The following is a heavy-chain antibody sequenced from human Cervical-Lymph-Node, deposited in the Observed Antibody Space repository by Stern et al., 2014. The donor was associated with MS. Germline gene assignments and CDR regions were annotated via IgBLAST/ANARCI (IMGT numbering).Heavy chain of an antibody. J-gene: IGHJ4*02. D-gene: IGHD3-22*01. V-gene: IGHV3-11*06. CDR2: ISGSSRYT. CDR1: GFTFSDYW. CDR3: AREGDSSGFYDY. Sequence: QVQLVQSGGGLVKPGGSLRLCCAASGFTFSDYWMTWVRLAPGQGLEWVSCISGSSRYTNYADSVEGRFTISRDNANNSLCLQMNSLRTEDTAVYCCAREGDSSGFYDYWGQGALVTVSS.